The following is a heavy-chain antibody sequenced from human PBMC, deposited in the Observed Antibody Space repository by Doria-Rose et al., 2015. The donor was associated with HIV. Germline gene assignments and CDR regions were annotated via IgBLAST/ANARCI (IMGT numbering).Heavy chain of an antibody. Sequence: QVQLVRSGPVLVKPTETLTLTCTVSGVSLSSPGMGVSWIRQPPGKALEQLAKIVSDDERYYNTSLKSRLSISRGTSKSQVVLTMTDMDPVDTATYYCARIKSSRWYHKYYFDFWGQGTLVIVSA. CDR1: GVSLSSPGMG. CDR2: IVSDDER. V-gene: IGHV2-26*01. CDR3: ARIKSSRWYHKYYFDF. D-gene: IGHD6-13*01. J-gene: IGHJ4*02.